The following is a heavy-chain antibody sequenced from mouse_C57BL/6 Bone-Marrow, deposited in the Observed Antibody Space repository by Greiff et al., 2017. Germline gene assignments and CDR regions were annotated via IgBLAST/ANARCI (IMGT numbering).Heavy chain of an antibody. V-gene: IGHV1-82*01. CDR1: GYAFSSSW. Sequence: VQRVESGPELVKPGASVKISCKASGYAFSSSWMNWVKQRPGKGLEWIGRIYPGDGDTNYNGKFKGKATLTADKSSSTAYMQLSSLTSEDSAVYFCARCGATLDYWGQGASVTVSS. CDR3: ARCGATLDY. CDR2: IYPGDGDT. J-gene: IGHJ4*01. D-gene: IGHD3-1*01.